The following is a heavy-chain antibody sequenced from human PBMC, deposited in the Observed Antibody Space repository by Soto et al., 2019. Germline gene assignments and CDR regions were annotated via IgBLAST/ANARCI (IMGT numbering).Heavy chain of an antibody. J-gene: IGHJ3*02. V-gene: IGHV4-30-4*01. CDR2: ISYSGTT. D-gene: IGHD3-10*01. CDR1: SLSIISDNYY. Sequence: SETLSLTCTVSSLSIISDNYYWTLIRQPPGKGLEWIGFISYSGTTHYSASLRSRASISVDTSKNQFSLDLSSVTAADTAVYYCARGKRFGELSGAFDIWGQGTMVT. CDR3: ARGKRFGELSGAFDI.